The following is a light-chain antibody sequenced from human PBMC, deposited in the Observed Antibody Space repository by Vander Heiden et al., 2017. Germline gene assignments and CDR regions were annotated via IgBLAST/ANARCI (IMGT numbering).Light chain of an antibody. CDR2: AAS. Sequence: IQMIQSPSSLLASEGDRVTIHFRGSQSISSYLNWYQQKPGKAPTLLIYAASSWQSGVPSRFSGSGSGKDFTLTISSRKPEDFATYYCQQSYSTPLTFGGGTKVEIK. V-gene: IGKV1-39*01. CDR1: QSISSY. J-gene: IGKJ4*01. CDR3: QQSYSTPLT.